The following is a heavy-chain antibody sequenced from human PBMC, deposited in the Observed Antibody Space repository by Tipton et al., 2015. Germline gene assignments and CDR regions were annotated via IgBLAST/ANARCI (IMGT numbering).Heavy chain of an antibody. V-gene: IGHV4-34*01. D-gene: IGHD2-2*01. J-gene: IGHJ6*02. CDR1: WGPLRGYY. Sequence: TLSLTCAVSWGPLRGYYWSWIRQPPGKGLESIGSISYSGSTFYNPSLKSRLTISVDTSKNHFSLKLTSVTASDTAVYYCVSSYQYYSYYYGKDVWGQGTTVTVAS. CDR2: ISYSGST. CDR3: VSSYQYYSYYYGKDV.